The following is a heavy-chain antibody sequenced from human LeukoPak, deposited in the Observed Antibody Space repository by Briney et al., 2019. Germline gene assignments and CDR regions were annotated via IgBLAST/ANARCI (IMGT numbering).Heavy chain of an antibody. CDR1: GFTFSSYA. CDR2: ISYDGSNK. D-gene: IGHD3-3*01. CDR3: ARSFGVVIPYFDY. Sequence: GGSLRLSCAASGFTFSSYAMHWVRQAPGKGLEWVAVISYDGSNKYYADSVKGRFTIPRDNSKNTLYLQMNSLRAEDTAVYYCARSFGVVIPYFDYWGQGTLVTVSS. J-gene: IGHJ4*02. V-gene: IGHV3-30-3*01.